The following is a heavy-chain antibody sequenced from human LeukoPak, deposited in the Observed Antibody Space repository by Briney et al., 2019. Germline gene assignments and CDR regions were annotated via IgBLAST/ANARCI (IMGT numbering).Heavy chain of an antibody. V-gene: IGHV3-23*01. CDR1: GFTFSDFW. CDR2: ISGSGGST. J-gene: IGHJ4*02. Sequence: GGSLRLSCAGSGFTFSDFWMTWVRQAPGKGLEWVSAISGSGGSTYYADSVKGRFTISRDNSKNTLYLQMNSLRADDTAVYYCARDSAYYYGSGSLDYWGQGTLVTVSS. D-gene: IGHD3-10*01. CDR3: ARDSAYYYGSGSLDY.